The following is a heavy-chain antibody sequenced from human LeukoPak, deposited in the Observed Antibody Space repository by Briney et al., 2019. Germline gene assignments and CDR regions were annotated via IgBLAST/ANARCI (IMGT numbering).Heavy chain of an antibody. V-gene: IGHV3-30*18. CDR2: ISYDGTNK. CDR1: GVPFSRYV. CDR3: VKEGGELAFDY. Sequence: GRSLRLSCVASGVPFSRYVTHWVRQAPGKGLEWVAAISYDGTNKYYAESEQGRLTISRDNSKNTLYLQMNGLRAEDTALYYCVKEGGELAFDYWGQGTLVTVSS. J-gene: IGHJ4*02. D-gene: IGHD1-1*01.